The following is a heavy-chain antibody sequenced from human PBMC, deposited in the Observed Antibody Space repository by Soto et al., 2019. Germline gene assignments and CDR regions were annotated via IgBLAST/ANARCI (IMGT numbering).Heavy chain of an antibody. CDR3: AAETGGYDFSDY. CDR1: GFTFTSSA. J-gene: IGHJ4*02. Sequence: SVKVSCKASGFTFTSSAVQWVRQARGQRLEWIGWIVVGSGNTNYAQKFQERVTITRDMSTSTAYMELSSLRSEDTAVYYCAAETGGYDFSDYWGQGTLVTVSS. D-gene: IGHD5-12*01. V-gene: IGHV1-58*01. CDR2: IVVGSGNT.